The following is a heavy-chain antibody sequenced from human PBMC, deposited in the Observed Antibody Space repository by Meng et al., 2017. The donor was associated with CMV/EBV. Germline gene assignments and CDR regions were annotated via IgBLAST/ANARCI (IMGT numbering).Heavy chain of an antibody. V-gene: IGHV1-2*02. CDR2: INPNSGGT. Sequence: VQVGAEVKNPGASVKVSCKASGYTFTGYYMHWVPQAPGQGLEWMGWINPNSGGTNYAQKFQGRVTMTRDTSISTAYMELSRLRSDDTAVYYCAREVATTHDAFDIWGQGTMVTVSS. CDR3: AREVATTHDAFDI. CDR1: GYTFTGYY. J-gene: IGHJ3*02. D-gene: IGHD5-12*01.